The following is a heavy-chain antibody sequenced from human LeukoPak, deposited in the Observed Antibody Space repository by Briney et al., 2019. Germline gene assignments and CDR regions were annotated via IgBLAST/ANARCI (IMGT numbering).Heavy chain of an antibody. CDR2: IKNDGGEK. Sequence: GGSLRLSCAASGFTFSDYWMSWVRQAPGKGLERVAYIKNDGGEKYYVDSVKGRFTISRDNAENSLYLHMDSLRAEDTAVYYCAREPRGVSQSAWGQGTLVTVSS. CDR1: GFTFSDYW. J-gene: IGHJ5*02. CDR3: AREPRGVSQSA. D-gene: IGHD2-8*01. V-gene: IGHV3-7*01.